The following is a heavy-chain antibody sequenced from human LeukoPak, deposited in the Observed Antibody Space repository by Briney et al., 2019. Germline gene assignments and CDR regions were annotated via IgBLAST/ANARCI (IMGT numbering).Heavy chain of an antibody. D-gene: IGHD1-26*01. Sequence: ASVKVSCEASGGSFSSYAISWVRQAPGQGLEWMGRIIPIFGTANYAQKFQGRVTITTDESTSTAYMELSSLRSEDTAVYYCATSGSLRHAFDIWGQGTMVTVSS. CDR2: IIPIFGTA. CDR1: GGSFSSYA. CDR3: ATSGSLRHAFDI. J-gene: IGHJ3*02. V-gene: IGHV1-69*05.